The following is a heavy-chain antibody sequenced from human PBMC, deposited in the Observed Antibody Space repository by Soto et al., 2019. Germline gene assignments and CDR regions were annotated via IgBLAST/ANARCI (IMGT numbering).Heavy chain of an antibody. CDR2: INHSGST. CDR1: GGSFSGYY. D-gene: IGHD6-13*01. Sequence: SETLSLTCAVYGGSFSGYYWSWIRQPPGEGLEWIGEINHSGSTNYNPSLKSRVTISVDTSKNQFSLKLSSVTAADTAVYYCAIIAAAVTYYFDYWGQGTLVTVSS. J-gene: IGHJ4*02. CDR3: AIIAAAVTYYFDY. V-gene: IGHV4-34*01.